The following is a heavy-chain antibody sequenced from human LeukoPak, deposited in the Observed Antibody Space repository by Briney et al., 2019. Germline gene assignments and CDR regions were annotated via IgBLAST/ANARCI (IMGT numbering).Heavy chain of an antibody. CDR3: ARHYRYAFDI. CDR1: GFTFSSYS. V-gene: IGHV3-21*01. Sequence: PGGSLRLSCAASGFTFSSYSMNWVRQAPGKGLEWVSSISSSSYIYYADSVKDRFTISRDNAKNSLYLQMNSLRAEDTAVYYCARHYRYAFDIWGQGTMVTVSS. D-gene: IGHD1-14*01. CDR2: ISSSSYI. J-gene: IGHJ3*02.